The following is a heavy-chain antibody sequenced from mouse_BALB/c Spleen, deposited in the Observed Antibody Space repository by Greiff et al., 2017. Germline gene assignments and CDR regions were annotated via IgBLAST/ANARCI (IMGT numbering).Heavy chain of an antibody. V-gene: IGHV1-7*01. D-gene: IGHD1-1*01. CDR1: GYTFTSYW. J-gene: IGHJ4*01. CDR3: ARVSYYGSRRDYYAMDY. Sequence: VQLQQSGAELAKPGASVKMSRKASGYTFTSYWMHWVKQRPGQGLEWIGYINPSPGYTEYNQKFKDKATLTADKSSSTAYMQMSSLTSEDSAVYYCARVSYYGSRRDYYAMDYWGQGTSVTVSS. CDR2: INPSPGYT.